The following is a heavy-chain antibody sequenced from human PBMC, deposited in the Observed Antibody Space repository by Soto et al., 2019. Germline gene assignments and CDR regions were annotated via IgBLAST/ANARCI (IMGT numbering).Heavy chain of an antibody. V-gene: IGHV4-30-4*01. D-gene: IGHD3-22*01. CDR1: GGSISSGDYY. CDR3: ARVPNYYDSSGYYYDYYYAMDV. CDR2: IYYSGST. Sequence: SETLSLTCTVSGGSISSGDYYWSWIRQPPGKGLEWIGYIYYSGSTYYNPSLKSRVTISVDTSKNQFSLKLSSVTAADTAVYYCARVPNYYDSSGYYYDYYYAMDVWGQGTTVTVSS. J-gene: IGHJ6*02.